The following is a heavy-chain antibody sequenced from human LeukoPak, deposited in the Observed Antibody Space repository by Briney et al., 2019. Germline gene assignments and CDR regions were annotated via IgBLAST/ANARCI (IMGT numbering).Heavy chain of an antibody. CDR2: IYSGGST. CDR3: ARDRPIAVAGYYYYYGMDV. D-gene: IGHD6-19*01. CDR1: GFTVSSNY. J-gene: IGHJ6*02. Sequence: AGGSLRLSCAASGFTVSSNYMSWVRQAPGKGLEWVSVIYSGGSTYYVDSVKGRFTISRDNSKNTLYLQMNSLRAGDTAVYYCARDRPIAVAGYYYYYGMDVWGQGTTVTVSS. V-gene: IGHV3-66*02.